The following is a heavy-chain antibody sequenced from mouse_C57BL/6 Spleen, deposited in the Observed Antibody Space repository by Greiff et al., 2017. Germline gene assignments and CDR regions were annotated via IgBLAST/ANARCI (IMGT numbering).Heavy chain of an antibody. J-gene: IGHJ4*01. CDR1: GYTFTSYW. Sequence: QVQLQQPGAELVKPGASVKMSCKASGYTFTSYWITWVKQRPGQGLEWVGDIYPGSGSTNYNEKVKSTATLTGDTSSSTAYMQLSSLTSEDSAVYYGARDYDYVYYYAMDYWGQGTSVTVSS. CDR3: ARDYDYVYYYAMDY. D-gene: IGHD2-4*01. CDR2: IYPGSGST. V-gene: IGHV1-55*01.